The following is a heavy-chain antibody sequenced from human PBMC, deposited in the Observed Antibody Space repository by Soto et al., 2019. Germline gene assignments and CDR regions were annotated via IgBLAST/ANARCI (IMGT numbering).Heavy chain of an antibody. CDR1: GGSFSGYY. D-gene: IGHD6-19*01. V-gene: IGHV4-34*01. CDR2: INHSGST. CDR3: ARGRYSSG. J-gene: IGHJ4*02. Sequence: SETLSLTCAVYGGSFSGYYWSWIRQPPGKGLEWIGEINHSGSTNYNPSLKSRVTISVDTSKNQFSLKLSSVTAADTAVYYCARGRYSSGWGQGTLVTVSS.